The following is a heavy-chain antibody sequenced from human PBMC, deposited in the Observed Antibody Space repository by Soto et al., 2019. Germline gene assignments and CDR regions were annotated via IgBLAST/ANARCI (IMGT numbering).Heavy chain of an antibody. CDR3: AKDIDCGGDCYISQH. J-gene: IGHJ1*01. CDR2: ISGSGVST. D-gene: IGHD2-21*01. Sequence: EVQLLESGGGLVQPGGSLRLSCKASGFTFHSYAMSWVHQAPGKGLEWVSAISGSGVSTYSADSVKGRFTVSRDNSKNTLYLQMNSLRAEDTAIYYCAKDIDCGGDCYISQHWGQGTLVTVSS. V-gene: IGHV3-23*01. CDR1: GFTFHSYA.